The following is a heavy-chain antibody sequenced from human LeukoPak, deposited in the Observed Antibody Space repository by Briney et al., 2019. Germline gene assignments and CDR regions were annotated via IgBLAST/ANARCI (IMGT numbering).Heavy chain of an antibody. CDR1: GGTFSSYA. Sequence: ASVKVSCKAPGGTFSSYAISWVRQAPGQGLEWMGGIIPIFGTANYAQKFQGRVTITADESTSTAYMELSSLRSEDTAVYYCAGGLGYCSSTSCYGAPTFDYWGQGTLVTVSS. V-gene: IGHV1-69*13. CDR3: AGGLGYCSSTSCYGAPTFDY. J-gene: IGHJ4*02. D-gene: IGHD2-2*01. CDR2: IIPIFGTA.